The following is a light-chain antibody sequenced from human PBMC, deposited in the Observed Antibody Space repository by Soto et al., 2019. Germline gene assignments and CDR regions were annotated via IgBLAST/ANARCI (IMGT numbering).Light chain of an antibody. Sequence: EIGMTQSPATLSVSPGERATLSCRASESVSSNLAWYQQKPGQAPRLLIYGASTRATGIPARVSGSGSGTELTLTSSGLEADAFDFYYCQQYKNWLTFGGGTKVELK. CDR3: QQYKNWLT. CDR1: ESVSSN. J-gene: IGKJ4*02. CDR2: GAS. V-gene: IGKV3-15*01.